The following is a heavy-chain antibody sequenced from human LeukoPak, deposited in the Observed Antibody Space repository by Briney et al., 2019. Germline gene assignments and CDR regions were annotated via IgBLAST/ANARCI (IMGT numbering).Heavy chain of an antibody. Sequence: GGSLRLSCSASGFTFSSYAMHWVRQAPGKGPEYVSAISSNGGSTYYADSVKGRFTISRDNSKNTLYMQMNSLRVEDTAVYYCAKGDGGSWVFDYWGQGTLVTVSS. J-gene: IGHJ4*02. CDR1: GFTFSSYA. CDR2: ISSNGGST. V-gene: IGHV3-64*04. D-gene: IGHD6-13*01. CDR3: AKGDGGSWVFDY.